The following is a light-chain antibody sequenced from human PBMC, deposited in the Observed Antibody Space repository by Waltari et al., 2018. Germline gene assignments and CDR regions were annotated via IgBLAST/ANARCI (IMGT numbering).Light chain of an antibody. Sequence: QSALTQPRSVSGSPGQSVTISCAGTGSDVGNFNSVSWYQQHPGKAPKLVIFDVTQRPYGVPDPFSASKAGTSASLTVSGRQAEDEADYYCCSYAGIWVFGGGTKLTVL. CDR2: DVT. J-gene: IGLJ3*02. CDR1: GSDVGNFNS. V-gene: IGLV2-11*01. CDR3: CSYAGIWV.